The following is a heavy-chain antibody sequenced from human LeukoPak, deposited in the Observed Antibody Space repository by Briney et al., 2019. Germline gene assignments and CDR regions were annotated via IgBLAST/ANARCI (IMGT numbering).Heavy chain of an antibody. Sequence: GGSLRLSCAASGFTFSSYNMNWVRQAPGKGLEWVSSISSTSRSYIYYADSVKGRFTISRDNAKNSLYLQMNSLRAEDTAVYYCARDRAYYDILTGYYRDFIYWGQGTLVTVSS. CDR3: ARDRAYYDILTGYYRDFIY. CDR2: ISSTSRSYI. J-gene: IGHJ4*02. CDR1: GFTFSSYN. D-gene: IGHD3-9*01. V-gene: IGHV3-21*01.